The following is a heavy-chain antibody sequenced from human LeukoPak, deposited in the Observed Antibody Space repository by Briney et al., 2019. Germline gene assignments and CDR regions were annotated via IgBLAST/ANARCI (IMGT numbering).Heavy chain of an antibody. CDR1: GYTLTGLS. D-gene: IGHD1-20*01. Sequence: ASVKVSCKVSGYTLTGLSMHWVRQAPGKGLEWMGGFDPEDGETIYAQKFQGRVTMTRDASTSTVYMELSSLRSEDTAVYYCATYNWNGGFGYWGQGTLVTVSS. CDR2: FDPEDGET. J-gene: IGHJ4*02. V-gene: IGHV1-24*01. CDR3: ATYNWNGGFGY.